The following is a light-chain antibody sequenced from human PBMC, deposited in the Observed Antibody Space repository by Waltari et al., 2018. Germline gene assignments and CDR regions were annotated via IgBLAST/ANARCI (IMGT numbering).Light chain of an antibody. CDR3: YSSDNSGFYKL. V-gene: IGLV3-10*01. CDR2: EDS. CDR1: ALYSKY. J-gene: IGLJ2*01. Sequence: SHELTQPPSVSVSQGQTARITCSGDALYSKYAYCYQQKSGQAPVLAIYEDSKRPSGIPERFSGSGSGTMATLTISGAQVDDEADYYCYSSDNSGFYKLFGGGTKLTVL.